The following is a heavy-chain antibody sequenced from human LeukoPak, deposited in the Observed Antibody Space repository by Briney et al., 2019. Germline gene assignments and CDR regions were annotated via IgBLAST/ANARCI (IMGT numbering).Heavy chain of an antibody. CDR3: ATVVGSSGSTRYFQH. D-gene: IGHD6-19*01. Sequence: ASVKVSCKASGGTFSSYAISWVRQAPGQGLEWMGGIIPIFGTANYAQKFQGRVTITADESTSTAYMELSSLRSEDTAVYYCATVVGSSGSTRYFQHWGQGTLVTVSS. CDR1: GGTFSSYA. J-gene: IGHJ1*01. CDR2: IIPIFGTA. V-gene: IGHV1-69*13.